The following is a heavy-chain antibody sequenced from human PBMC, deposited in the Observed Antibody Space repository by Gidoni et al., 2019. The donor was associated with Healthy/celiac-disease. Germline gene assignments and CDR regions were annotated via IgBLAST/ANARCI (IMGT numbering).Heavy chain of an antibody. V-gene: IGHV3-30*01. CDR2: ISYDGSNK. CDR3: ARDLGRQQLDRYYYYYGMDV. CDR1: GFTFSSYA. D-gene: IGHD6-13*01. Sequence: QVQLVESGGGVVQPGRSLRLSCAASGFTFSSYAMHWVRQAPGKGREWVAVISYDGSNKYYADSVKGRFTISRDNSKNTLYLQMNSLRAEDTAVYYCARDLGRQQLDRYYYYYGMDVWGQGTTVTVSS. J-gene: IGHJ6*02.